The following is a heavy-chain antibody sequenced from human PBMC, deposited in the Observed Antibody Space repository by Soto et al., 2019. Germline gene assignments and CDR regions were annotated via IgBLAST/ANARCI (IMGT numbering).Heavy chain of an antibody. D-gene: IGHD4-17*01. V-gene: IGHV3-33*01. CDR3: ARDDYGAGEFDY. Sequence: QVQLVESGGGVVQPGRSLRLSCAASGFTFSSYGMHWVRQAPGKGLEWVAVIWDDGSNKYYADSVKGRFTISRDNSKNTLYLQMNSLRVEDTAVYYCARDDYGAGEFDYWGQGTLVTVSS. CDR2: IWDDGSNK. J-gene: IGHJ4*02. CDR1: GFTFSSYG.